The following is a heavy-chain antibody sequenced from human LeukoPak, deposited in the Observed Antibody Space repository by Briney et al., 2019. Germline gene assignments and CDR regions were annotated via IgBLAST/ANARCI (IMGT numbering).Heavy chain of an antibody. J-gene: IGHJ5*02. V-gene: IGHV4-61*02. CDR2: IYTSGST. CDR3: ARDPPRYYYDSSGYT. D-gene: IGHD3-22*01. CDR1: GGSLSSGSYY. Sequence: SETLSLTCTVSGGSLSSGSYYWSWIRQPAGKGLEWIGRIYTSGSTNYNPSLKSRVTISVDTSKNQFSLKLSSVTAADTAVYYCARDPPRYYYDSSGYTWGQGTLVTVSS.